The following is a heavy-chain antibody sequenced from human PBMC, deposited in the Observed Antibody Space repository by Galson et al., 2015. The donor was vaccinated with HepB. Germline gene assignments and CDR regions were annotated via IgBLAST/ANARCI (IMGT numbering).Heavy chain of an antibody. J-gene: IGHJ4*02. D-gene: IGHD3-22*01. CDR1: GYILTNFG. CDR2: IGAYNGIA. V-gene: IGHV1-18*01. CDR3: ARKQDYYDTRGSRFIFFDI. Sequence: SVKVSCKASGYILTNFGISWVRQAPGEGLEWMGWIGAYNGIANYAHNLQGRVTMTTDTSTNTAYMDLGSLRSDDTAIYFCARKQDYYDTRGSRFIFFDIWGQGTPVTVSS.